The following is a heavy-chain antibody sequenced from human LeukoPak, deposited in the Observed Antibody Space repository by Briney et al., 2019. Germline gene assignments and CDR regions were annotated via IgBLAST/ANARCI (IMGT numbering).Heavy chain of an antibody. Sequence: GGSLRLSCAASGFTFSSYGMHWVRQAPGKGLEWVAVIWYDGSNKYYADSVKGRFTISRDNSKNPLYLQMNSLRAEDTAVYYCARGDRHYYYYYGMDVWGQGTTVTVSS. V-gene: IGHV3-30*19. CDR3: ARGDRHYYYYYGMDV. J-gene: IGHJ6*02. CDR1: GFTFSSYG. CDR2: IWYDGSNK.